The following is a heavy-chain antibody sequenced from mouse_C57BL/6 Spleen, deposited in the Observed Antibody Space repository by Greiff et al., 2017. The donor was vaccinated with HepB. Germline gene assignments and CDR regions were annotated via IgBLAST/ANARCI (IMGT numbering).Heavy chain of an antibody. Sequence: QVQLQQSGPELVKPGASVKISCKASGYAFSSSWMNWVKQRPGQGLEWIGRIYPGDGDTNYNGKFKGKATLTADKSSSTAYMQLSSLTSEDSAVYCCALYRHDFDYWGKSTTLTVSS. CDR2: IYPGDGDT. V-gene: IGHV1-82*01. J-gene: IGHJ2*01. CDR1: GYAFSSSW. D-gene: IGHD2-1*01. CDR3: ALYRHDFDY.